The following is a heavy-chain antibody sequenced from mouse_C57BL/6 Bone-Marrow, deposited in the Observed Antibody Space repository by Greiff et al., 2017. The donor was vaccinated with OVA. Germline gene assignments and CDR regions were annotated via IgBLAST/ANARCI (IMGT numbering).Heavy chain of an antibody. D-gene: IGHD1-1*01. Sequence: EVKLQESGPGLVKPSQSLSLTCSVTGYSITSGYYWNWIRQFPGNKLEWMGYISYDGSNNYNPSLKNRISITRDTSKNQFFLKLNSVTTEDTATYYCAREGDYYGSSSYYFDYWGQGTTLTVSS. CDR2: ISYDGSN. CDR3: AREGDYYGSSSYYFDY. J-gene: IGHJ2*01. CDR1: GYSITSGYY. V-gene: IGHV3-6*01.